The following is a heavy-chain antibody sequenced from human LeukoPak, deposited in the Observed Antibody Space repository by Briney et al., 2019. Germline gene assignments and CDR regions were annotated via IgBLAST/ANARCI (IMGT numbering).Heavy chain of an antibody. J-gene: IGHJ3*02. CDR1: GFTFSSYE. V-gene: IGHV3-48*03. CDR2: ISSSGSTI. CDR3: ARFLALYAFDI. Sequence: GGSLRLSCAASGFTFSSYEMNWVRQAPGKGLEWVSYISSSGSTIYYADSVKGRFTISRDNAKNSLYLQMNRLRAEDTAVYYCARFLALYAFDIWGQGTMVTVSS.